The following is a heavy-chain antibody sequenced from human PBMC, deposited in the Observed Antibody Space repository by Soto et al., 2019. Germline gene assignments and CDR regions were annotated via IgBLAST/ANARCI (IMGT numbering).Heavy chain of an antibody. V-gene: IGHV3-30*18. D-gene: IGHD3-22*01. CDR3: AKIGSIYYYYSSGYYGTEFDY. J-gene: IGHJ4*02. Sequence: QVQLVESGGGVVQPGRSLRLSCAASGFTFSSYGMHWVRQAPGKGLEWVAVISYDGSNKYYADSVKGRFTISRDNSKNTLYLQMNSLRAEDTAVYYCAKIGSIYYYYSSGYYGTEFDYWGQGTLVTVSS. CDR2: ISYDGSNK. CDR1: GFTFSSYG.